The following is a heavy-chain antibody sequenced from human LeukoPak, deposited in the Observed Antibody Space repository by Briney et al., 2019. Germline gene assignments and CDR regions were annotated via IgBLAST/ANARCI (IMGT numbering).Heavy chain of an antibody. CDR3: AKDGGPTVFYYFDS. Sequence: GGSLRLSCAASGFSFSNSAMSWVRQAPGKGLEWVSGISGDGGGTNYADSVKGRFTISRDNSKNTLYLQMNSLRAEDTAAYYCAKDGGPTVFYYFDSWGQGTLVTVSS. D-gene: IGHD1-1*01. CDR1: GFSFSNSA. V-gene: IGHV3-23*01. CDR2: ISGDGGGT. J-gene: IGHJ4*02.